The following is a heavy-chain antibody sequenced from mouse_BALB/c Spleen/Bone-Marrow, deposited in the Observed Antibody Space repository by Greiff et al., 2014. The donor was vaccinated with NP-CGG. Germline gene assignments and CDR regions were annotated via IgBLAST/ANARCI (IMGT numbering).Heavy chain of an antibody. D-gene: IGHD2-4*01. CDR1: GFSLTGYG. V-gene: IGHV2-6-7*01. CDR3: ARDSFLITRALDF. J-gene: IGHJ4*01. Sequence: VQVVESGPGLVAPSQSLSITCTASGFSLTGYGVSWVRQPPGKGLEWLGMIWGDGSTDYNSALKSRLNISKDNSKSQVFLKMNSLQTDDTARYYCARDSFLITRALDFWGQGTSVTVSS. CDR2: IWGDGST.